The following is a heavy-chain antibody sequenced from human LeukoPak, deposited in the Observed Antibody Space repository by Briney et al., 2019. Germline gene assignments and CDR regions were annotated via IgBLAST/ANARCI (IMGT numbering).Heavy chain of an antibody. CDR3: ARVGIGVTIFGVVIPRRYYFDS. V-gene: IGHV1-18*01. J-gene: IGHJ4*02. Sequence: ASVKVSCKASGYTFTSYGISWVRQAPGQGLEWMGWISAYNGNTNYAQKLQGRVTMTTDTSTSTAYLELRSLRSDDTAVYYCARVGIGVTIFGVVIPRRYYFDSWGQGTLVTVSS. D-gene: IGHD3-3*01. CDR2: ISAYNGNT. CDR1: GYTFTSYG.